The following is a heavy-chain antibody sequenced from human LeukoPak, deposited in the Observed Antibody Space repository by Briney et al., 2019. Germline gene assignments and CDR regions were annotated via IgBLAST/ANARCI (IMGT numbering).Heavy chain of an antibody. J-gene: IGHJ6*03. CDR2: INWNGGST. V-gene: IGHV3-20*04. Sequence: GGSLRLSCAASGFTFSSYEMNWVRQAPGKGLEWVSGINWNGGSTGYADSVKGRFTIFRDNAKNSLYLQMNSLRAEDTALYYCARSGTLLYYYMDVWGKGTTVTVSS. CDR1: GFTFSSYE. CDR3: ARSGTLLYYYMDV. D-gene: IGHD2-21*02.